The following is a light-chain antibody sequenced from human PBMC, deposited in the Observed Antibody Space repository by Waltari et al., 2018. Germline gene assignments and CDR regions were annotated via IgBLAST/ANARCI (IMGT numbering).Light chain of an antibody. J-gene: IGKJ5*01. Sequence: AIQLTQSPSSLSASVGDRVTITCRASQGISSALAWYQQKPGKAPKLLIYDASSLESGVPSRFSGSGSGTDFTLTISSLQPEDFATYYCQQFNSYPFITFGQGTRLEIK. V-gene: IGKV1-13*02. CDR3: QQFNSYPFIT. CDR2: DAS. CDR1: QGISSA.